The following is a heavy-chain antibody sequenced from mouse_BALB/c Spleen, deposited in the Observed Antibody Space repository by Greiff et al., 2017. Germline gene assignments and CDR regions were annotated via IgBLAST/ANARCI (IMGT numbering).Heavy chain of an antibody. V-gene: IGHV1-7*01. CDR1: GYTFTSYW. J-gene: IGHJ3*01. Sequence: VQLQQSGAELAKPGASVKMSCKASGYTFTSYWMHWVKQRPGQGLEWIGYINPSTGYTEYNQKFKDKATLTADKSSSTAYMQLSSLTSEDSAVYYCARSLYYRGTWFAYWGQGTLVTVSA. CDR2: INPSTGYT. D-gene: IGHD2-14*01. CDR3: ARSLYYRGTWFAY.